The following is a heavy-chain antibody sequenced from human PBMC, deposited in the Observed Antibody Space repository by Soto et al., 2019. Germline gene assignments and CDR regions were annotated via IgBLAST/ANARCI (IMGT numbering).Heavy chain of an antibody. CDR2: INPKSGGT. J-gene: IGHJ5*02. Sequence: QVQLVQSGAEVKKPGASVKVSCKASGYTFTDYYMLWVRQAPGQGLEWMGWINPKSGGTNYAQKFQARVTMTRDTSFRTAYMELSRLRSDDTAVYYCARGTRNWNYEWSWFDPWGQGTLVTVSS. D-gene: IGHD1-7*01. V-gene: IGHV1-2*02. CDR1: GYTFTDYY. CDR3: ARGTRNWNYEWSWFDP.